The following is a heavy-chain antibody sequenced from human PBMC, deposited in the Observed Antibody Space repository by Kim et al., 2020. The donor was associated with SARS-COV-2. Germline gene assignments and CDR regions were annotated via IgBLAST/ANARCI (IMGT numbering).Heavy chain of an antibody. CDR3: ARRHPPGCCGGGCYF. V-gene: IGHV3-23*01. Sequence: GGSLRLSCAASGFSFSSYVMSWVRQTPGKELEWISGMNTDGGKTFYADSVKGRFTISRDNSRNTLFLQLNSLRVEDTAMYYCARRHPPGCCGGGCYF. J-gene: IGHJ1*01. CDR1: GFSFSSYV. CDR2: MNTDGGKT. D-gene: IGHD2-15*01.